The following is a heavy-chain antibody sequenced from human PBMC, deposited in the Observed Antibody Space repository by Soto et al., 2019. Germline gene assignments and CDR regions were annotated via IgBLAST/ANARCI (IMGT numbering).Heavy chain of an antibody. CDR1: GFTFDDYA. J-gene: IGHJ4*02. Sequence: GGSLRLSCAASGFTFDDYAMHWVRQAPGKGLEWVAGISCDRSSKDYADSVKGRFTISRDNSKNTLYLQMNSLRAEDTAVYYCARLESFYFDYWGQGTLVTVSS. CDR2: ISCDRSSK. CDR3: ARLESFYFDY. V-gene: IGHV3-33*08.